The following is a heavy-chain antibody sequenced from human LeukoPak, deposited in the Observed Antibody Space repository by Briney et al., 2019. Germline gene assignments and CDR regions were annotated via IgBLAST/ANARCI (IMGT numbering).Heavy chain of an antibody. CDR2: ISSSSNTM. V-gene: IGHV3-48*03. CDR3: ARNGLTTADY. J-gene: IGHJ4*02. D-gene: IGHD4-17*01. CDR1: GFTFSSYE. Sequence: LAGGSLRLSCAASGFTFSSYEMNWVRQAPGKGLEWVSYISSSSNTMYYADSVKGRFTISRDNAKNSLYLQMNGLRADDTAVYYCARNGLTTADYWGQGTLVTVSS.